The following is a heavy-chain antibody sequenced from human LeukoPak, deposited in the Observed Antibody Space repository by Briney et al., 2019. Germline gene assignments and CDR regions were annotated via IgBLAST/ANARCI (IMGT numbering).Heavy chain of an antibody. Sequence: GGSLRLSCAASGFTVSSDYMSWVRQAPGKGLEWVSVIYSGGSTFYADSVKGRFTISRDNSKNTVYLQMNSLRVEDTAVYYCALLMVYATDPNFDYWGQGTLVTVSS. CDR3: ALLMVYATDPNFDY. CDR2: IYSGGST. D-gene: IGHD2-8*01. CDR1: GFTVSSDY. J-gene: IGHJ4*02. V-gene: IGHV3-53*01.